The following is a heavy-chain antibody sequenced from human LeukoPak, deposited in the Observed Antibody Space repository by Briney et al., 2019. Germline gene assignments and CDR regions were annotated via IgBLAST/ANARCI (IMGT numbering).Heavy chain of an antibody. Sequence: TGGSLRLSCAASGFTFSKYWMLWVRQVPGKGLESVSRINTDGTVTTYADSVKGRFTVSRDNADNTMFLQMNSVRDEDTAVYYCATKQWLAPPPDSWGQGTPVTVSS. D-gene: IGHD6-19*01. V-gene: IGHV3-74*01. J-gene: IGHJ4*02. CDR3: ATKQWLAPPPDS. CDR2: INTDGTVT. CDR1: GFTFSKYW.